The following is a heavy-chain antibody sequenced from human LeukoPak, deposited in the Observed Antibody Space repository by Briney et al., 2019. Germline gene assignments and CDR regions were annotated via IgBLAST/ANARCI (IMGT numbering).Heavy chain of an antibody. V-gene: IGHV3-7*01. CDR1: GFTFSSYW. D-gene: IGHD3-10*01. CDR3: ARERGSRSLDV. CDR2: IKQDGSEK. J-gene: IGHJ6*02. Sequence: GGSLRLSCAASGFTFSSYWMTWVRQAPGKGLEWVANIKQDGSEKYYVDSVKGRFTISRDNAKNSLYLQMNSLRAEDTAVYYCARERGSRSLDVWGQGTTVTVSS.